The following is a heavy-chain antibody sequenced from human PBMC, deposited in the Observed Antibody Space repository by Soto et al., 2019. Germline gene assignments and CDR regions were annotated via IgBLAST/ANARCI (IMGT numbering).Heavy chain of an antibody. V-gene: IGHV4-34*01. CDR2: INHSGST. Sequence: SETLSLTCAVYGGSFSGYYWSWIRQPPGKGLEWIGEINHSGSTNYNPSLKSRVTISVDTSKNQFSLKLSSVTAADTAVYYCARGGFPLYGDYVRNWFDPWGQGTLVTVSS. J-gene: IGHJ5*02. CDR3: ARGGFPLYGDYVRNWFDP. D-gene: IGHD4-17*01. CDR1: GGSFSGYY.